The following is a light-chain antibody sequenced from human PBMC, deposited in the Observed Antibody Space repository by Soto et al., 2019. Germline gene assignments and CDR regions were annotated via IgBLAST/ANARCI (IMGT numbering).Light chain of an antibody. CDR2: ANS. Sequence: QSALAQPASVSGAPGQRVTISCTGSSSNIEAGYDVHWYQQLPGTAPKLLIYANSSRPSGVPGRFSGSKSGTSASLAITGLQAEDEADYYCQSYDSSLSAYVFGPGTKVTVL. V-gene: IGLV1-40*01. CDR1: SSNIEAGYD. CDR3: QSYDSSLSAYV. J-gene: IGLJ1*01.